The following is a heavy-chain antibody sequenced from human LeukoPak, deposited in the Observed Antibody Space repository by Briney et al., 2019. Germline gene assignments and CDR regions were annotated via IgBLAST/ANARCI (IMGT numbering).Heavy chain of an antibody. D-gene: IGHD3-16*02. CDR2: MNPNSGNT. CDR1: GYTFTSYD. CDR3: ARLNYDYVWGSYRPHIDY. J-gene: IGHJ4*02. V-gene: IGHV1-8*01. Sequence: GASVKVSCKASGYTFTSYDINWVRQATGQGLEWMGWMNPNSGNTGYAQKFQGRVTMTRNTSISTAYMELSSLRSEDTAVYYCARLNYDYVWGSYRPHIDYWGQGTLVTVSS.